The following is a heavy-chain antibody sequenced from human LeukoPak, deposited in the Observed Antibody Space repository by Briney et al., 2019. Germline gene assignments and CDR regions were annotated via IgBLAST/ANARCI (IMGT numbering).Heavy chain of an antibody. J-gene: IGHJ4*02. CDR3: ARDWWGLEWFGELRVDY. D-gene: IGHD3-10*01. V-gene: IGHV3-9*01. CDR2: ITWNRDNI. CDR1: GFTFDDYA. Sequence: HPGRSLRLSCAASGFTFDDYAMHWVRQAPGKGLEWVSGITWNRDNIGYGDSVKGRFTISRDNSKNTLYLQMNSLRAEDTAVYYCARDWWGLEWFGELRVDYWGQGTLVTVSS.